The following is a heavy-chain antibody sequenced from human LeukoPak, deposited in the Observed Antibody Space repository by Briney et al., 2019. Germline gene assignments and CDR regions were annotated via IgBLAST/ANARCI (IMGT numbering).Heavy chain of an antibody. Sequence: SETLSLTCTVSGGSISSSSYYWGWIRQPPGKGLEWIGSIYYSGSTYYNPSLKSRVTISVDTSKNQFSLKLSSVTAADTAVYYCATRSGSGSYYNVFDYWGQGTLVTVSS. CDR1: GGSISSSSYY. V-gene: IGHV4-39*01. D-gene: IGHD3-10*01. CDR2: IYYSGST. J-gene: IGHJ4*02. CDR3: ATRSGSGSYYNVFDY.